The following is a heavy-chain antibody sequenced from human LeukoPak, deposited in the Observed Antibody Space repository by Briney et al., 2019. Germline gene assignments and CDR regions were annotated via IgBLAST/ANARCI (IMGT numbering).Heavy chain of an antibody. CDR1: GFTVSSLW. J-gene: IGHJ4*02. D-gene: IGHD6-25*01. CDR2: IRGNGSEK. CDR3: AIGGSSGGRFAY. V-gene: IGHV3-7*01. Sequence: RPAGSLRLSCSASGFTVSSLWRSWVRQAPGKDLKWVANIRGNGSEKYYVDTVKVRFTISRDNAKNALYLQMNSLRAEDSAVYYGAIGGSSGGRFAYWGQGTLVTVSS.